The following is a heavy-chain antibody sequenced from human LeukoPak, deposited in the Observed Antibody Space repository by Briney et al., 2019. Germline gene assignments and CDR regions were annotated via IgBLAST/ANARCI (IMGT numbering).Heavy chain of an antibody. CDR3: ARESQMYTRMAFDI. CDR2: IYYSGST. V-gene: IGHV4-4*02. Sequence: SGTLSLTCAVSGGSISSSNWWSWVRQPPGKGLEWIGSIYYSGSTYYNPSLKSRVTISIDTSKNQFSLKLSSVTAADTAVYYCARESQMYTRMAFDIWGQGTMVTVSS. CDR1: GGSISSSNW. J-gene: IGHJ3*02. D-gene: IGHD1-14*01.